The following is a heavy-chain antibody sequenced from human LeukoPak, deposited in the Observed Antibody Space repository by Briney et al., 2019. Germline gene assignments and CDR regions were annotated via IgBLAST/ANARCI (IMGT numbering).Heavy chain of an antibody. D-gene: IGHD1-26*01. CDR2: ISGSGGST. CDR3: AKDVGKWESLHFFDY. J-gene: IGHJ4*02. Sequence: PGGSLRLSCAASGFTFSSYAMSWVRQAPGEGLEWVSAISGSGGSTYYADSVKGRFTISRDDSRNTLYLQMNSLRGDDTAVYYCAKDVGKWESLHFFDYWGQGTLVTVSS. CDR1: GFTFSSYA. V-gene: IGHV3-23*01.